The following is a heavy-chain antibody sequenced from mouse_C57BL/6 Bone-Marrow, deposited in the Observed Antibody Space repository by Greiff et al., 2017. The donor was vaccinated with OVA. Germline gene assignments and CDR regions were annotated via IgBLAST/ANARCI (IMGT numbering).Heavy chain of an antibody. CDR2: IWSGGST. Sequence: VKLMESGPGLVQPSQSLSITCTVSGFSLTSYGVHWVRQSPGKGLEWLGVIWSGGSTAYNAAFISRLSISKDNSKSQVFFKMNSLQADDTAIYYCARTGYYSLAYWGQGTLVTVSA. J-gene: IGHJ3*01. CDR3: ARTGYYSLAY. V-gene: IGHV2-2*01. CDR1: GFSLTSYG. D-gene: IGHD2-12*01.